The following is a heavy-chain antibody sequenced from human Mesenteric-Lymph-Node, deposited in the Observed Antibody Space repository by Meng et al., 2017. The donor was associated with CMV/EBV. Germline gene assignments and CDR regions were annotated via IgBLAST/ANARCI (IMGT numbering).Heavy chain of an antibody. Sequence: ASVKVSCKASGYTFTSYDISWVRQAPGQGLEWLGWITAYNDNSNYAQELQGRVSMTADTSTSTAYMELRSLTSDDTAVYYCARDMEGEGILWPRFDPWGQGTLVTVSS. J-gene: IGHJ5*02. CDR1: GYTFTSYD. CDR3: ARDMEGEGILWPRFDP. CDR2: ITAYNDNS. V-gene: IGHV1-18*01. D-gene: IGHD3-10*01.